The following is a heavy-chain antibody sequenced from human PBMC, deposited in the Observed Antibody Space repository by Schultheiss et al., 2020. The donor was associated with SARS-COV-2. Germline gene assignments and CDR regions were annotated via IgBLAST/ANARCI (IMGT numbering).Heavy chain of an antibody. CDR1: GGSISSYY. CDR2: IYYSGST. J-gene: IGHJ4*02. D-gene: IGHD6-19*01. V-gene: IGHV4-59*05. Sequence: SETLSLTCTVSGGSISSYYWSWIRQPPGKGLEWIGSIYYSGSTYYNPSLKSRVTISVDTSKNQFSLKLSSVTAADTAVYYCARGFNTDAVAGSPSFDYWGQGTLVTVSS. CDR3: ARGFNTDAVAGSPSFDY.